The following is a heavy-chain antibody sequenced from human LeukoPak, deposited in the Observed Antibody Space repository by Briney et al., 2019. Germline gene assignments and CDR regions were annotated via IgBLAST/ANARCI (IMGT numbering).Heavy chain of an antibody. V-gene: IGHV4-4*07. D-gene: IGHD2-2*01. Sequence: SETLSLTCTVSGGSISSYYWSWIRQPAGKGLEWIGRIYTSGSTNYNPSLKSRVTMSVDTSKNQFSLKLSSVTAADTAVYYCAREPPVVVPAIPYFDYWGQGTLVTVSS. CDR2: IYTSGST. J-gene: IGHJ4*02. CDR3: AREPPVVVPAIPYFDY. CDR1: GGSISSYY.